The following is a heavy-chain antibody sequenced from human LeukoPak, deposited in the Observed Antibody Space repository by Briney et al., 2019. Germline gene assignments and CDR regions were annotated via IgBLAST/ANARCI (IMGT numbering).Heavy chain of an antibody. V-gene: IGHV4-39*01. CDR1: GGSIRSTNYY. J-gene: IGHJ4*02. Sequence: SETLSLTCTVSGGSIRSTNYYWGWIRQPPGKGLEWIGSIYYSGSTYYNPSLKSRVTISVDTSKNQFSLQLISVTAADTSVYYCTTQYNSLFDYWGQGTLVTVSS. CDR3: TTQYNSLFDY. D-gene: IGHD1-14*01. CDR2: IYYSGST.